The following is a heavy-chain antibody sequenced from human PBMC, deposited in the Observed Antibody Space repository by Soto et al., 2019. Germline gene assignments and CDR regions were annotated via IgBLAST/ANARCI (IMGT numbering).Heavy chain of an antibody. CDR1: GGSISSGDYY. CDR3: ARDRYLQTGGAFDI. V-gene: IGHV4-30-4*01. Sequence: QVQLQESGPGLVKPSQTLSLTCTVSGGSISSGDYYWRWLRQPPGKGLEWIGYIDYSGCNYSNPSLKSRVTISVDTSKNQFSLKLSSVTAAHTAVYYCARDRYLQTGGAFDIWGQGTMVTVSS. CDR2: IDYSGCN. D-gene: IGHD1-20*01. J-gene: IGHJ3*02.